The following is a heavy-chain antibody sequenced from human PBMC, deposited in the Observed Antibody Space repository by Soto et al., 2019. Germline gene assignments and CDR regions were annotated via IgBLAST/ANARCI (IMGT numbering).Heavy chain of an antibody. Sequence: PSETLSLTCTVSGGSISSGGYYWSWIRQHPGKGLEWIGYIYYSGSTYYNPSLKSRVTISVDTSKNQFSLKLSSVTAADTAVYYCARASVVAATKSGAFDIWGQGTMVTVSS. CDR3: ARASVVAATKSGAFDI. J-gene: IGHJ3*02. V-gene: IGHV4-31*03. CDR2: IYYSGST. CDR1: GGSISSGGYY. D-gene: IGHD2-15*01.